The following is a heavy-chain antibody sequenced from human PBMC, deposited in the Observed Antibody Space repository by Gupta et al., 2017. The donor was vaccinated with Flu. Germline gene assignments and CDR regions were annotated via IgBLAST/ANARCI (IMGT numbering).Heavy chain of an antibody. J-gene: IGHJ4*02. Sequence: EVQLLASGGGFVQPGGSLRLPCAASGFSFSTFALTWVRQAPGKGLEWVSAISGGGHYTNYADSVKGRFTISRDNSKNTVYLQMYSLRGEDTAVYFCAKGEPSIYFDNWDQGTLVTVSS. D-gene: IGHD2-2*01. V-gene: IGHV3-23*01. CDR3: AKGEPSIYFDN. CDR2: ISGGGHYT. CDR1: GFSFSTFA.